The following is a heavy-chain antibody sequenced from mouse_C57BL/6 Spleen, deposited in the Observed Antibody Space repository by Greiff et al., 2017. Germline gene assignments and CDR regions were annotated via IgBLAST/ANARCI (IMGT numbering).Heavy chain of an antibody. CDR1: GYAFSSSW. CDR2: IYPGDGDT. D-gene: IGHD1-1*01. V-gene: IGHV1-82*01. J-gene: IGHJ4*01. Sequence: QVQLQQSGPELVKPGASVKISCTASGYAFSSSWMNWVKQRPGKGLEWIGRIYPGDGDTKYNGKFKGKATLTADKYYSTAYMQLSSLTSEDSAVYFCARSRDGSSPFNAMDYGGQGTSVTVSS. CDR3: ARSRDGSSPFNAMDY.